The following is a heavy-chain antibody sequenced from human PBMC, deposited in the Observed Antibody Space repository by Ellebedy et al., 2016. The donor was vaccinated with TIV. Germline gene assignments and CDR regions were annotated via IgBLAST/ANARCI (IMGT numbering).Heavy chain of an antibody. CDR3: GRWTIFEFANAD. CDR1: GGPVASSSHF. V-gene: IGHV4-61*03. CDR2: IYYSGSA. J-gene: IGHJ4*02. D-gene: IGHD3/OR15-3a*01. Sequence: MPSETLSLTCTVSGGPVASSSHFWSWIRQPPGKRLEWIGYIYYSGSANYNPSLKSRMTMSVDPSKNLFSLELRSVTASDTAIYYCGRWTIFEFANADWGQGTLVTVS.